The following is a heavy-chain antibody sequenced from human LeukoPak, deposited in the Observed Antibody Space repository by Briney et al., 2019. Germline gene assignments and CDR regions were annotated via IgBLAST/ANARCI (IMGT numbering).Heavy chain of an antibody. V-gene: IGHV4-30-4*08. CDR3: ARELSDFWTGQGNYFDY. CDR1: GGSISSGDYY. D-gene: IGHD3-3*01. J-gene: IGHJ4*02. CDR2: IYYSGST. Sequence: PSETLSLTCTVSGGSISSGDYYWSWIRQPPGKGLEWIGYIYYSGSTYYNPSLKSRVTISVDTSKNQFSLKLSSVTAADTAVYYCARELSDFWTGQGNYFDYWGKGTVVTVSS.